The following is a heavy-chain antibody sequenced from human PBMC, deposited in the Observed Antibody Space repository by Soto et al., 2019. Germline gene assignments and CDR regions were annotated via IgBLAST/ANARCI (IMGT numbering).Heavy chain of an antibody. D-gene: IGHD3-3*01. V-gene: IGHV3-48*03. J-gene: IGHJ6*02. Sequence: GGSLRLSCVVSGFMFSDHAMNWVRQAPGKGPEWISRIDESGGTTSYADSVKGRFTISRDNTRDSLYLHMSNLRAEDTAIYYCARDRSLNFAVPPYGMDVWAQGPRSPSP. CDR2: IDESGGTT. CDR3: ARDRSLNFAVPPYGMDV. CDR1: GFMFSDHA.